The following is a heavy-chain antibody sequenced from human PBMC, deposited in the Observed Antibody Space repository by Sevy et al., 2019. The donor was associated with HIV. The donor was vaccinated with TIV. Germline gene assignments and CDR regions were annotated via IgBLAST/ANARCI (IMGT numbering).Heavy chain of an antibody. J-gene: IGHJ5*02. CDR1: GGTFSSYA. D-gene: IGHD2-2*01. Sequence: ASMKVSCKASGGTFSSYAISWVRQAPGQGLEWMGGIIPIFGTANYAQKFQGRVTITADKSTSTAYMELSSLRSEDTAVYYCARGVGYCSSTSCYARNWFDPWGQGTLVTVSS. V-gene: IGHV1-69*06. CDR2: IIPIFGTA. CDR3: ARGVGYCSSTSCYARNWFDP.